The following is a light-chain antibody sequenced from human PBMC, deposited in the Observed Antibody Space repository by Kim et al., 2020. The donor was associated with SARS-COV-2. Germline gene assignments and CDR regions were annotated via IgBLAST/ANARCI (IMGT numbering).Light chain of an antibody. CDR3: QAWDSSTEV. V-gene: IGLV3-1*01. CDR2: QGS. J-gene: IGLJ2*01. Sequence: SYELTQPPSVSVSPGLTASITCSGDKLGDKYACWYQQKPGQSPVLFIYQGSKRPSGIPERFSGSNSGNTATLTISGTQAMDEADYNCQAWDSSTEVFGGGTQLTAL. CDR1: KLGDKY.